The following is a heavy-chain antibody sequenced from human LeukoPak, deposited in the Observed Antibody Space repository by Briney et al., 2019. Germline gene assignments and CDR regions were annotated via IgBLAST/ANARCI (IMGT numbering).Heavy chain of an antibody. D-gene: IGHD6-19*01. Sequence: GGSLRLSCAASGFTFSSYWMSWVRQAPGKRLEWVANIKQDGSEKYYVDSVKGRFTISRDNAKNSLYLQMNSLRAEDTAVYYCARDRDSSGWYDAFDIWGQGTMVTVSS. CDR1: GFTFSSYW. CDR2: IKQDGSEK. CDR3: ARDRDSSGWYDAFDI. V-gene: IGHV3-7*01. J-gene: IGHJ3*02.